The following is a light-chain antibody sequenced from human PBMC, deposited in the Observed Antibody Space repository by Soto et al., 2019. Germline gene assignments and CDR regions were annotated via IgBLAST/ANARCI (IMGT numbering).Light chain of an antibody. Sequence: QSALTQPASVSGSPGQSITISCTGTISDVGGYNYVSWYQQHPGKAPKLMIYEVSNRPSGVSNRFSGSKSGNTASLTISGLQPEDEADYYCSSYTITSKYVFGTGTKVTAL. J-gene: IGLJ1*01. V-gene: IGLV2-14*01. CDR2: EVS. CDR1: ISDVGGYNY. CDR3: SSYTITSKYV.